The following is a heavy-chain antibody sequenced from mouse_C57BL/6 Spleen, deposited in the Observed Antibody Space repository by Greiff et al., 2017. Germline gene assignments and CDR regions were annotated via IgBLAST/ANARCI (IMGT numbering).Heavy chain of an antibody. CDR2: ISYDGSN. Sequence: EVQLQESGPGLVKPSQSLSITCSVTGYSITSGYYWNWIRQFPGNKLEWMGYISYDGSNNYNPSLKNRISITRDTSKNQFFLKLNSVTTEDTATYYCASGTYYSNYAYFDDWGQGTTLTVSS. CDR3: ASGTYYSNYAYFDD. V-gene: IGHV3-6*01. D-gene: IGHD2-5*01. J-gene: IGHJ2*01. CDR1: GYSITSGYY.